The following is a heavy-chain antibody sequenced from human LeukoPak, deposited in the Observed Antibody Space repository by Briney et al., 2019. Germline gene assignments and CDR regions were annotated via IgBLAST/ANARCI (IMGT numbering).Heavy chain of an antibody. CDR1: GFTFSSYA. CDR2: INSNGGST. J-gene: IGHJ4*02. V-gene: IGHV3-64*01. Sequence: GGSLRLSCVASGFTFSSYAMHWVRQTPGKGLEYVSDINSNGGSTHYANSVKGRFTISRDNSKHTLYLQMGSLRTEDMAVYYCARAATVTAASAFGYWGQGTLVTVSS. CDR3: ARAATVTAASAFGY. D-gene: IGHD4-17*01.